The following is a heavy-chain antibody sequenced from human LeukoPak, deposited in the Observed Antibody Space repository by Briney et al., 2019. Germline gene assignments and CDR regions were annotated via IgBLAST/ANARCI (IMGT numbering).Heavy chain of an antibody. CDR3: ARDERVVVTATIDY. CDR1: GYSISSGYY. CDR2: IYHSGST. V-gene: IGHV4-38-2*02. J-gene: IGHJ4*02. Sequence: SETLSLTCTVSGYSISSGYYWGWIRQPPGKGLEWIGSIYHSGSTYYNPSLKSRVTISVDTSKNQFSLKLSSVTAADTAVYYCARDERVVVTATIDYWGQGTLVTVSS. D-gene: IGHD2-21*02.